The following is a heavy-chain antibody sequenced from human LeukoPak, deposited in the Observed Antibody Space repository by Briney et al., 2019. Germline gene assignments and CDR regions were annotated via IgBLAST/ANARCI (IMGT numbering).Heavy chain of an antibody. CDR1: GFTFSSYG. CDR3: ARDPSRYYDSSGYLPS. D-gene: IGHD3-22*01. Sequence: GGSLRLSCAASGFTFSSYGMHWVRQAPGKGLEWVAFIRYDGSNKYYADSVKGRFTISRDNSKNTLYLQMNSLRAEDTAVYYCARDPSRYYDSSGYLPSWGQGTLVTVSS. J-gene: IGHJ5*02. CDR2: IRYDGSNK. V-gene: IGHV3-30*02.